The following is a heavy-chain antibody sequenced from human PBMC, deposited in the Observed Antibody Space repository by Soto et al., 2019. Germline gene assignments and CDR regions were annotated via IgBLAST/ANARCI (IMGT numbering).Heavy chain of an antibody. CDR2: ITGNGGYT. Sequence: GGPLRRSCKVLGFTFSNYAMAWVRQAPGKGLEYVSSITGNGGYTYYALSVNGRFTISRDNSKNTRYVQMNSLTAEDTATYCCAKCGACNTCIPTGFDPWGQGTLVTVSS. D-gene: IGHD2-21*01. CDR1: GFTFSNYA. CDR3: AKCGACNTCIPTGFDP. J-gene: IGHJ5*02. V-gene: IGHV3-23*01.